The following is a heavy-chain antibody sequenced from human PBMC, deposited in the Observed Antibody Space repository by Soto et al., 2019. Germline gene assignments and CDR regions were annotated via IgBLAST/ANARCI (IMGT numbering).Heavy chain of an antibody. CDR3: ARDNYDFWSGYGPYYYYMDV. V-gene: IGHV1-69*04. J-gene: IGHJ6*03. CDR1: GGTFSSYT. Sequence: GASVKVSCKASGGTFSSYTISWVRQAPGQRLEWMGRIIPILGIANYAQKFQGRVTITADKSTSTAYLELSSLRFEDTAVYYCARDNYDFWSGYGPYYYYMDVWGKGTTVTVSS. D-gene: IGHD3-3*01. CDR2: IIPILGIA.